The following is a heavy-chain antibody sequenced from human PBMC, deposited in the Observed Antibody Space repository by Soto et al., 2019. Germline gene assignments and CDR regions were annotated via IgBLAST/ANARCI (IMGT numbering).Heavy chain of an antibody. J-gene: IGHJ4*02. V-gene: IGHV3-23*01. CDR1: GFTFSSNA. D-gene: IGHD4-17*01. Sequence: GGSLRLSCAASGFTFSSNAMSWVRQAPGKGLEWVPTISGSGTTTYYADSVKGRFTISRDNSKNTLYLQMNSLRAEDTAVYYCAKVRSDYLWYFDYWGQGTLVTSPQ. CDR2: ISGSGTTT. CDR3: AKVRSDYLWYFDY.